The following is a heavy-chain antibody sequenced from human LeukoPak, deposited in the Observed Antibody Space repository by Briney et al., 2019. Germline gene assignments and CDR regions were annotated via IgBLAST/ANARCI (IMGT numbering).Heavy chain of an antibody. CDR2: IHYRGST. V-gene: IGHV4-39*01. D-gene: IGHD2-2*01. Sequence: PSETLSLTCTLSGGSISSRSYYWGWIRQPPGKGLEWIGTIHYRGSTFYNPSLKSRVTISVDTSKIQFSLKLSSVIASDTAVYYCASLGGYCSSVSCYQYFDLWGRGTLVTVSS. CDR3: ASLGGYCSSVSCYQYFDL. J-gene: IGHJ2*01. CDR1: GGSISSRSYY.